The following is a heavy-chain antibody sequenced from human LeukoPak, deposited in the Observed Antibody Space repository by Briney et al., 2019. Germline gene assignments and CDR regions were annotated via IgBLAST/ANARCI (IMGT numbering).Heavy chain of an antibody. D-gene: IGHD3-9*01. CDR3: ASTYYDILTGYPRPYYFDY. V-gene: IGHV4-34*01. CDR1: GGSISSGGYY. J-gene: IGHJ4*02. Sequence: SETLSLTCSVCGGSISSGGYYWSWIRQPPGKGLEWIGEINHSGSTNYNPSLKSRVTISVDTSKNQFSLKLSSVTAADTAVYYCASTYYDILTGYPRPYYFDYWGQGTLVTVSS. CDR2: INHSGST.